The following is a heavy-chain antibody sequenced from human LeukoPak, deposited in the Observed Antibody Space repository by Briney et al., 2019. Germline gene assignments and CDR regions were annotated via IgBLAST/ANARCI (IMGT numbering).Heavy chain of an antibody. V-gene: IGHV1-69*13. J-gene: IGHJ4*02. Sequence: SVKVSCKASGGTFSSYAISWVRQAPGQGLEWMGGIIPIFGTANYAQKFQGRVTITADESTSTAYMELSSLRSEDTAVYYCARDQGKYYYGSGSYSPFDYWGQGTLVTVSS. CDR1: GGTFSSYA. CDR2: IIPIFGTA. D-gene: IGHD3-10*01. CDR3: ARDQGKYYYGSGSYSPFDY.